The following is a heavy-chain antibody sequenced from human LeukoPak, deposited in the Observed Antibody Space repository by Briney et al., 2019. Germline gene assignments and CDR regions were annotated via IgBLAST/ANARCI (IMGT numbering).Heavy chain of an antibody. D-gene: IGHD3-3*01. V-gene: IGHV4-34*01. CDR3: ARGVADFWSGYRASYFDY. CDR1: GVSFSGYY. J-gene: IGHJ4*02. Sequence: SETLSLTCGVYGVSFSGYYWSWIRQPPGKGLEWIGEINHSGSTNYNPSLKSRVTISVDTSKNQFSLKLSSVTAADTAVYYCARGVADFWSGYRASYFDYWGQGTLVTVSS. CDR2: INHSGST.